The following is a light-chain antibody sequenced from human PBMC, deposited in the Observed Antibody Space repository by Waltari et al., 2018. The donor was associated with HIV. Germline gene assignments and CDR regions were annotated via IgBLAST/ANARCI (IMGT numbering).Light chain of an antibody. CDR2: GAS. J-gene: IGKJ1*01. V-gene: IGKV3-20*01. Sequence: EIVLTQSPGTLSVSPGERATLSCRASQTIDSHYLTWYQHKPGQAPNLLIFGASSRATGIPDRFSGSGSGTDFTLTISRLEPEDVAVYYCQLYGSSTWTFGQGTQVAIK. CDR3: QLYGSSTWT. CDR1: QTIDSHY.